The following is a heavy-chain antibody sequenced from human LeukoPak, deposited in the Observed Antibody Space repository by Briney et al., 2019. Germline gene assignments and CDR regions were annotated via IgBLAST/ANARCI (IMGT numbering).Heavy chain of an antibody. J-gene: IGHJ5*02. CDR1: GYIFTGYY. CDR3: ARDLRGGQLLQWFDP. Sequence: ASVNVSCKASGYIFTGYYLHWVRQAPGQGPEWMGWINPNTGGTLYAEKFQGRVTVTTDTSISTAYMELRRLTLDDTAVYYCARDLRGGQLLQWFDPWGQGTLVTVSS. D-gene: IGHD3-22*01. CDR2: INPNTGGT. V-gene: IGHV1-2*02.